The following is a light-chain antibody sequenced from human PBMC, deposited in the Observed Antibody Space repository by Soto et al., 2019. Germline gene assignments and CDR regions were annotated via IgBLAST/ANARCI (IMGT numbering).Light chain of an antibody. CDR3: QQYGSSRWT. CDR2: GAS. Sequence: EIVLTQSPGTLSLSPGERVTLSCRASQSVGSAYLAWYQHKPGQAPRLLIYGASSRATGIPDRISGSGSGTDFTITISRLEPEDFAVYYCQQYGSSRWTFGQGTKVEAK. V-gene: IGKV3-20*01. J-gene: IGKJ1*01. CDR1: QSVGSAY.